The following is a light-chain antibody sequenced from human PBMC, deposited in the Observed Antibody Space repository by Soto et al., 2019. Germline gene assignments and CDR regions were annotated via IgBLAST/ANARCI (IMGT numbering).Light chain of an antibody. V-gene: IGKV3-20*01. CDR3: QQYENTPRT. CDR1: QSLRGSD. CDR2: SAY. Sequence: NVLTQASGTLSLSPGGRAPLSCRASQSLRGSDLAWYQQKPGQAPRLLIYSAYSRATGIPDRFSGSGSGSDFTLTISRLEPEDFAIYYCQQYENTPRTFGQGTKVDIK. J-gene: IGKJ1*01.